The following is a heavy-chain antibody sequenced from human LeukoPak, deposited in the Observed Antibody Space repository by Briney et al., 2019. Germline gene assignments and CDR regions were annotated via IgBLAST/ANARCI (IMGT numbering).Heavy chain of an antibody. V-gene: IGHV1-2*02. D-gene: IGHD3-22*01. Sequence: ASVKVSCKASGYTFTGNSIHWVRQAPGQGLQWMGWINPNSGGTKYAQKFQGRVTMTRDTSISTAYMELSRLTSDDTAVYYCARRYFDSSGYYFDFWGQGTLVTVSS. CDR2: INPNSGGT. J-gene: IGHJ4*02. CDR1: GYTFTGNS. CDR3: ARRYFDSSGYYFDF.